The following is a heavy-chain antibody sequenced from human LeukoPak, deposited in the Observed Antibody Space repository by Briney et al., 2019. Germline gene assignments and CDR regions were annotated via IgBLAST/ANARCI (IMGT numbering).Heavy chain of an antibody. D-gene: IGHD5-18*01. CDR3: ARAAMVTGYYYYMDV. J-gene: IGHJ6*03. CDR2: IYYSGST. CDR1: GGSIGSYY. Sequence: SETLSLTCTVSGGSIGSYYWSWIRQPPGKGLEWIGYIYYSGSTNYNPSLKSRVTISVDTSKNQFSLKLSSVTAADTAVYYCARAAMVTGYYYYMDVWGKGTTVTVSS. V-gene: IGHV4-59*01.